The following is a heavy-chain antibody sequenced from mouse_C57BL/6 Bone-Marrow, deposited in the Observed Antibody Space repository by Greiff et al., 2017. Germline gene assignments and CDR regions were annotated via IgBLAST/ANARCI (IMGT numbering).Heavy chain of an antibody. CDR1: GYTFTSYW. V-gene: IGHV1-64*01. D-gene: IGHD1-1*01. J-gene: IGHJ3*01. Sequence: VKLQQPGAELVKPGASVKLSCKASGYTFTSYWMHWVKQRPGQGLEWIGMIHPNSGSTNYNEKFKSKATLTVDKSSSTAYMQLSSLTSEDSAVYYCARGITTVEAWFAYWGQGTLVTVSA. CDR2: IHPNSGST. CDR3: ARGITTVEAWFAY.